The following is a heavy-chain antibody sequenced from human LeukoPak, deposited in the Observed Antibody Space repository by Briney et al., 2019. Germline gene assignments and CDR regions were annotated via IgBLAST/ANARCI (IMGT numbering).Heavy chain of an antibody. Sequence: ASVKVSCKASGYTFTGYYMHWVRQAPGQGLEWMGRINPNSGGTNYAQKLQGRVTMTTDTSTSTAYMELRSLRSDDTAVYYCARDRNRYCSSTSCYPLFDYWGQGTLVTVSS. J-gene: IGHJ4*02. CDR2: INPNSGGT. V-gene: IGHV1-2*06. D-gene: IGHD2-2*01. CDR3: ARDRNRYCSSTSCYPLFDY. CDR1: GYTFTGYY.